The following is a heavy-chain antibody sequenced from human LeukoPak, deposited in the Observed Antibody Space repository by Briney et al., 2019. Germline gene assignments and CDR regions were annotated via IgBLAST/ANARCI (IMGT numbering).Heavy chain of an antibody. V-gene: IGHV3-53*01. CDR3: ARDGRWNYFDY. D-gene: IGHD1-26*01. CDR2: IYSDGST. CDR1: GFTVSSNY. Sequence: PGGSLRLSCAASGFTVSSNYVSWVRQAPGKGLEWVSVIYSDGSTYYADSVKGRFTISRDNSKNTLYLQINSLRVEDTAAYYCARDGRWNYFDYWGQGTLVTVSS. J-gene: IGHJ4*02.